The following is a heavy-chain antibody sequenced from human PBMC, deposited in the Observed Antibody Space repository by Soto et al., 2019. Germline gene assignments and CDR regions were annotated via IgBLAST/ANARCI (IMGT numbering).Heavy chain of an antibody. CDR3: AMVDNYVTPTPQDV. D-gene: IGHD3-16*01. J-gene: IGHJ6*02. V-gene: IGHV1-18*01. CDR1: GYIFVNYG. CDR2: ISPYSGNT. Sequence: QVQLVQSGDEVRKPGSSVKVSCKASGYIFVNYGIAWVRQAPGQGLEWMGWISPYSGNTHYASKVQGTLTMNTDTTTSTAYMDMGSLTSDDAYVYYCAMVDNYVTPTPQDVWGQGTTVTVSS.